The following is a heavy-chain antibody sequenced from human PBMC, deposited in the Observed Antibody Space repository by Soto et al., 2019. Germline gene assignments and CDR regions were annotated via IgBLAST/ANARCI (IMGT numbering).Heavy chain of an antibody. CDR1: GGSISSGGYY. CDR2: IYYSGST. V-gene: IGHV4-31*03. CDR3: TRHLGN. J-gene: IGHJ4*02. Sequence: TLSLTCTVSGGSISSGGYYGSWIHQHPGKGLECIGYIYYSGSTYYNPSRKIRVTISVDTSKNPYPLKLSSVTAADTAEYDCTRHLGNWGQGTLRTASS.